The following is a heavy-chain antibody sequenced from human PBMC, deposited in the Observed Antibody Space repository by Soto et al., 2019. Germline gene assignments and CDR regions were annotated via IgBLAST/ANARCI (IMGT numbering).Heavy chain of an antibody. D-gene: IGHD5-18*01. Sequence: QVQLVQSGAEVKKPGSSVKVSCKASGGTFSSYAISWVRQAPGQGLEWMGGLIPISGTANYAQKFQGRVTVTADESTSTAYMELSSLRSEDTAVYYCARVAAGYSYGFYYYYGMDVWGQGTTVTVSS. J-gene: IGHJ6*02. CDR1: GGTFSSYA. CDR3: ARVAAGYSYGFYYYYGMDV. V-gene: IGHV1-69*01. CDR2: LIPISGTA.